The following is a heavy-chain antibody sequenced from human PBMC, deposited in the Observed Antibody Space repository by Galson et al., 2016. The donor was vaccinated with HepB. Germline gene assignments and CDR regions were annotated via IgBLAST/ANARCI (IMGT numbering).Heavy chain of an antibody. J-gene: IGHJ5*02. V-gene: IGHV3-11*06. D-gene: IGHD3-10*01. Sequence: SLRLSCAASGFSFSDHYISWIRQAPGKGLEWVGYISGDGTFIRYADSVEGRFTISRDNAKSSLELQMNSLRVEDTAVYYCVREGSGSRIDHWGQGTLVTVSS. CDR1: GFSFSDHY. CDR2: ISGDGTFI. CDR3: VREGSGSRIDH.